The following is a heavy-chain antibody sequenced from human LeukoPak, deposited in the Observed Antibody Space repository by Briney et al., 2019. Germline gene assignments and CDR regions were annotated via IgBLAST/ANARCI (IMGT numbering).Heavy chain of an antibody. D-gene: IGHD4-17*01. CDR2: ISAYNGNT. CDR1: GYTFTSYG. V-gene: IGHV1-18*01. CDR3: ARDPNPYGDPPSSWFDP. Sequence: VASVKVSCKASGYTFTSYGISWVRQAPGRGLEWMGWISAYNGNTNYAQKLQGRVTMTTDTSTSTAYMELRSLRSDDAAVYYCARDPNPYGDPPSSWFDPWGQGTLVTVSS. J-gene: IGHJ5*02.